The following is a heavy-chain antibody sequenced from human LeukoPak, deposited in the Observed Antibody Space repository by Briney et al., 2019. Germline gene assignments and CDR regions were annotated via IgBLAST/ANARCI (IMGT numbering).Heavy chain of an antibody. CDR2: INHSGST. J-gene: IGHJ4*02. V-gene: IGHV4-34*01. CDR1: GGSFSGYY. Sequence: TSETLSLTCAVYGGSFSGYYWSWIRQPPGKGLEWIGEINHSGSTNYNPSLKSRVTMSVDTSKHQFSLKLSSVTAADTAVYYCARLPYCSGGSCYFDYWGQGTLVTVSS. CDR3: ARLPYCSGGSCYFDY. D-gene: IGHD2-15*01.